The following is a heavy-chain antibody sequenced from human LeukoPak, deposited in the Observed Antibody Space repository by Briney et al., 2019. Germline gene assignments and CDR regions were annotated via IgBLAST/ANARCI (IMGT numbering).Heavy chain of an antibody. J-gene: IGHJ4*02. Sequence: GGSLRLSCAASGFTFSSYSMNWVRQAPGKGLEWVSSISSSSSYIYYADSVKGRFTISRDNAKNSLYLQMNSLRAEDTAVYYCARRLAYCGGDCYSFDYWGQGTLVTVSS. V-gene: IGHV3-21*01. D-gene: IGHD2-21*02. CDR2: ISSSSSYI. CDR1: GFTFSSYS. CDR3: ARRLAYCGGDCYSFDY.